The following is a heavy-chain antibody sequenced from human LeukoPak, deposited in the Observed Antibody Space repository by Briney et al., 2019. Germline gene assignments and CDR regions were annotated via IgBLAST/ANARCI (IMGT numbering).Heavy chain of an antibody. Sequence: PGGSLRLSCAASGFTFSSYWMHWVRQAPGQGLVWVSAISGSGGSTYYADSVKGRFTISRDNSKNTLYLQMNSLRAEDTAVYYCAKESARGNYGDNWGQGTLVTVSS. CDR1: GFTFSSYW. D-gene: IGHD6-25*01. V-gene: IGHV3-23*01. CDR2: ISGSGGST. CDR3: AKESARGNYGDN. J-gene: IGHJ4*02.